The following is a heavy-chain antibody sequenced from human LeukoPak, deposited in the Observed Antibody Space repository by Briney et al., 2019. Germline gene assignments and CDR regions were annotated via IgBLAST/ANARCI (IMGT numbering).Heavy chain of an antibody. D-gene: IGHD3-22*01. Sequence: ASVKDSCKASGYTFTSYYMHWVRPAPGQRLEWMGIINLRGERPSYAQKLQGRAIMHRDTSMNTDYMQLNSPRSYAKALHYTGRTYYDSSGPVDYWGQGTLVTVSS. J-gene: IGHJ4*02. V-gene: IGHV1-46*01. CDR3: GRTYYDSSGPVDY. CDR2: INLRGERP. CDR1: GYTFTSYY.